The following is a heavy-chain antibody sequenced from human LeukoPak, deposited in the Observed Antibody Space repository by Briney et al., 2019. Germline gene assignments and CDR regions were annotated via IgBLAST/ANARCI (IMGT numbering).Heavy chain of an antibody. CDR2: IGSSSDYI. D-gene: IGHD2-15*01. J-gene: IGHJ4*02. Sequence: GGSLRLSCVVSGLTFSSYNMRWVRQAPGKGLEWVSSIGSSSDYIHYADSLKGRFTISRDIAKNSLYLQMNSLKAEDTAVYYCARGELGDCSGGSCYFDYWGQGTLVTVSS. CDR3: ARGELGDCSGGSCYFDY. V-gene: IGHV3-21*01. CDR1: GLTFSSYN.